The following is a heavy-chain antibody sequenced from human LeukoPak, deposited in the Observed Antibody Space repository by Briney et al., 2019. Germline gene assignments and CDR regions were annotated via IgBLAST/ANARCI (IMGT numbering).Heavy chain of an antibody. CDR1: GGTFSSYA. CDR3: ARGGSSTVVYGMDV. V-gene: IGHV1-69*13. D-gene: IGHD2-2*01. J-gene: IGHJ6*02. Sequence: ASVKVSCKASGGTFSSYAISWVRQAPGQGLEWMGGIIPIFGTANYAQKFQGRVTITADESTSTAYMELSSLRSEDTAVYYCARGGSSTVVYGMDVWGQGTTVTVSS. CDR2: IIPIFGTA.